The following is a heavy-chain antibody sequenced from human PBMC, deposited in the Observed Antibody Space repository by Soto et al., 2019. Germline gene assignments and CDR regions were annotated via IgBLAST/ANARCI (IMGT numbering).Heavy chain of an antibody. V-gene: IGHV1-18*01. CDR3: ARDIYDYGDFPHDY. CDR2: ISAYNGNT. CDR1: GYTFTSYG. Sequence: GASVKVSCKASGYTFTSYGISWVRQAPGQGLEWMGWISAYNGNTNYAQKLQGRVTMTTDTSTSTAYMELRSLRSDDTAVYYCARDIYDYGDFPHDYWGQGTLVTVSS. J-gene: IGHJ4*02. D-gene: IGHD4-17*01.